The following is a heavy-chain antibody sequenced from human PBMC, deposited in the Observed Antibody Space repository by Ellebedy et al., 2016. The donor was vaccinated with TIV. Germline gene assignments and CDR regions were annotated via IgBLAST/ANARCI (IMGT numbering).Heavy chain of an antibody. CDR1: GGSFSGYY. CDR2: ITHSGGT. J-gene: IGHJ4*02. D-gene: IGHD6-19*01. V-gene: IGHV4-34*01. CDR3: AALGQWQVDTGGY. Sequence: MPSETLSLTCAVYGGSFSGYYWSWIRQPPGKGLEWIGEITHSGGTSYNPSLKSRVTISVDTSKKQLSLKLRSVTAADTAVYYCAALGQWQVDTGGYWGQGTLVIVSS.